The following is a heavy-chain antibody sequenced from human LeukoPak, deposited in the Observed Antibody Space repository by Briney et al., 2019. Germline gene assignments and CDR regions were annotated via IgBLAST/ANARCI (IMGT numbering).Heavy chain of an antibody. CDR2: IYPGDSET. J-gene: IGHJ4*02. CDR1: GYRYTSYW. Sequence: GESLKISCKGSGYRYTSYWIGWVRQMPGKGLEWMGIIYPGDSETRYSPSFQGQVTVSADKSISTAYLQWSSLKASDTAIYYCARQTGIAYYFDYWGQGTLVTVSS. CDR3: ARQTGIAYYFDY. D-gene: IGHD1-1*01. V-gene: IGHV5-51*01.